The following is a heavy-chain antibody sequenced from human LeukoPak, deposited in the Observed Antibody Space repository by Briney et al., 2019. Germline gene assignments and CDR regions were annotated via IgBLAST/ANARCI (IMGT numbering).Heavy chain of an antibody. CDR1: GGSISSYY. CDR2: IYTSGST. D-gene: IGHD5-18*01. Sequence: PSETLSLTCTGSGGSISSYYWSWIRQPAGKGLEWIGRIYTSGSTNYNPSLKSRVTMSVDTSKNQFSLKLSSVTAADTAVYYCAGRYSYGPVAFDIWGQGTVVTVSS. J-gene: IGHJ3*02. CDR3: AGRYSYGPVAFDI. V-gene: IGHV4-4*07.